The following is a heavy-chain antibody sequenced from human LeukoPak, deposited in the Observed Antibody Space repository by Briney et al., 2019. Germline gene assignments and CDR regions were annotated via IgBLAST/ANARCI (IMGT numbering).Heavy chain of an antibody. V-gene: IGHV4-28*01. Sequence: PSETLSLTCAVSGYSISRSNWWGWIRQPPGKGLEWIGYIYYSGSTYYNPSLKSRVTMSVDTSKNQFSLKLSSVTAVDTAVYYCARNSIATSAFDIWGQGAMVTVSS. D-gene: IGHD1-26*01. CDR1: GYSISRSNW. CDR2: IYYSGST. CDR3: ARNSIATSAFDI. J-gene: IGHJ3*02.